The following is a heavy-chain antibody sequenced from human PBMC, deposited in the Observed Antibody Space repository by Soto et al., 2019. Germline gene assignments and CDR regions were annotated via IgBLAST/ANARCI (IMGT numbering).Heavy chain of an antibody. Sequence: GGSLRLSCAASGFTLNSYVMPWVRQAPGKWLEWVAVISYDGSNKYYADSVNGRFTISRDNSKNTLHLQMNSLRAEDTAVYYCSKDLNWGFLRYYFDYWGQGTLGTVYS. D-gene: IGHD7-27*01. V-gene: IGHV3-30*18. CDR3: SKDLNWGFLRYYFDY. J-gene: IGHJ4*02. CDR1: GFTLNSYV. CDR2: ISYDGSNK.